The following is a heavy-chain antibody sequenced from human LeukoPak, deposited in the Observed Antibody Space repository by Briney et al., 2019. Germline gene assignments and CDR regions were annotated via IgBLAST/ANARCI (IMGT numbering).Heavy chain of an antibody. V-gene: IGHV1-8*01. J-gene: IGHJ6*03. D-gene: IGHD6-13*01. CDR1: GYTFTSYD. CDR3: ARIVQQLDYYYYYYMDV. Sequence: ASVKVSCKASGYTFTSYDINWVRQATGQGLEWMGWMNPNSGNTGYAQKFQGRVTMTRNTSISTAYMELSSLRSEDTAVYYCARIVQQLDYYYYYYMDVWGKGTTVTVSS. CDR2: MNPNSGNT.